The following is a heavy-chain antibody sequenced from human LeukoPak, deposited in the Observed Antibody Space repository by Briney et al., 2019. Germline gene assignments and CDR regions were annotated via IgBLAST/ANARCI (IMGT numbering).Heavy chain of an antibody. CDR3: ARGEMATIYYFDY. V-gene: IGHV4-61*01. CDR1: GGSISSGSYY. Sequence: SQTLSLTCTVSGGSISSGSYYWSWIRQPPGKGLEWIGYIYYSGSTNYNPSLKSRVTISVDTSKNQFSLKLSSVTAAGTAVYYCARGEMATIYYFDYWGQGTLVTVSS. J-gene: IGHJ4*02. CDR2: IYYSGST. D-gene: IGHD5-24*01.